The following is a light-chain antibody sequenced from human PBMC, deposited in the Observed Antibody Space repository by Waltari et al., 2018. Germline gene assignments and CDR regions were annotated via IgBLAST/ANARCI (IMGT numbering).Light chain of an antibody. CDR2: AAS. Sequence: EIVLTQSPGTLSLSPGERATLSCRASQSISRYLAWYQQKPGQAPRLLIYAASSRATGIPDRFSGSGSGTDFSLTISRLEPEDFAVYYCQNHERLPAMFGQGT. CDR1: QSISRY. J-gene: IGKJ1*01. CDR3: QNHERLPAM. V-gene: IGKV3-20*01.